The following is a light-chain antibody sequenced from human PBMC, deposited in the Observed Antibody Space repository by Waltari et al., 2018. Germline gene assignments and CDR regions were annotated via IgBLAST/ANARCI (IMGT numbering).Light chain of an antibody. CDR2: DAS. V-gene: IGKV3-11*01. J-gene: IGKJ2*01. CDR1: QSVGTF. CDR3: QQRSNWPMYT. Sequence: EIVLTQSPATLSVSSVESATLSCRASQSVGTFLAWFQQKPGQAPRLLIYDASKRATGIPARFSGSGSGTDISLTIRSLEPEDFAIYYCQQRSNWPMYTFGQGTKLEIK.